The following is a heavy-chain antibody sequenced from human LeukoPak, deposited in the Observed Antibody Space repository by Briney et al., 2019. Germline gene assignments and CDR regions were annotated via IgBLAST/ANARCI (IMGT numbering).Heavy chain of an antibody. CDR3: AKVTPRGIAAAGPFDY. D-gene: IGHD6-13*01. Sequence: SGGSLRLSCAASGFTFSSYGMHWVRQAPGKGLEWVAVISYDGSNKYYADSVKGRFTISRDNSKNTLYLQMNSLRAEDTAVYYCAKVTPRGIAAAGPFDYWGQGTLVTVSS. J-gene: IGHJ4*02. CDR2: ISYDGSNK. CDR1: GFTFSSYG. V-gene: IGHV3-30*18.